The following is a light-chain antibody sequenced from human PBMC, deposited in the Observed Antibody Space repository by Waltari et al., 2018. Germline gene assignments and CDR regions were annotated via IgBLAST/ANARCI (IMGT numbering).Light chain of an antibody. CDR1: QRIVVW. CDR2: KAS. CDR3: LQYNSYPWT. J-gene: IGKJ1*01. V-gene: IGKV1-5*03. Sequence: DIQVTQSPSTLSASVGDRVTITCRASQRIVVWLAWYQQKPGKDPRLLIYKASYLESGVPSRFSGSASGTSFTLTISSLQADDFATYYCLQYNSYPWTFGQGTTVEIK.